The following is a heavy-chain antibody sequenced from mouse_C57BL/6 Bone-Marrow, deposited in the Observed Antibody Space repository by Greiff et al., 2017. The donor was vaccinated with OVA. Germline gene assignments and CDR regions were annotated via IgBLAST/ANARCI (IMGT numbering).Heavy chain of an antibody. J-gene: IGHJ3*01. CDR1: GFTFSSYA. V-gene: IGHV5-4*01. D-gene: IGHD1-1*01. Sequence: EVKLVESGGGLVKPGGSLKLSCAASGFTFSSYAMSWVRQTPEKRLEWVATISDGGSYTYYPDNVKGRFTISRDNAKNNLYLQMSPLKSEDTAMYYCAREDYGSSPAWFAYWGQGTLVTVSA. CDR3: AREDYGSSPAWFAY. CDR2: ISDGGSYT.